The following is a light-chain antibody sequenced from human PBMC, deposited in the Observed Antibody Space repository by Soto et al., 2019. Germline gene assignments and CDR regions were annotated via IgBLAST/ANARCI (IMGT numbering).Light chain of an antibody. V-gene: IGLV2-14*01. CDR1: SSDVGDFDC. CDR3: SSYTSSSTLV. J-gene: IGLJ2*01. Sequence: QSALTQPASVSGSPGQSITISCTGTSSDVGDFDCVSWYQQHPGKAPKLMIYEVSDRPSGVSNRFSGSKSGDTASLTISGFQAEDEADYYCSSYTSSSTLVFGGGTKVTVL. CDR2: EVS.